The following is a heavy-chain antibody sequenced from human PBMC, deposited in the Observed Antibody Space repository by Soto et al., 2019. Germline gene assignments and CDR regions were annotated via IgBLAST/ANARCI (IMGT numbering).Heavy chain of an antibody. Sequence: SETLSLTCSIYSGSFSGYYWSWIRQPPGKGLEWIGEISQSGNTNYSPSLESRVSISIDTSKKQFSLNLASVSAADTAVYYCARAPKVSGSSQTRPDFWGQGTLVTSPQ. V-gene: IGHV4-34*01. CDR1: SGSFSGYY. D-gene: IGHD6-6*01. J-gene: IGHJ4*02. CDR2: ISQSGNT. CDR3: ARAPKVSGSSQTRPDF.